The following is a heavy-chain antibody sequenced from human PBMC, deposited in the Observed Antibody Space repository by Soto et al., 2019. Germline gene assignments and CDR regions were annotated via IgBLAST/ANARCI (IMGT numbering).Heavy chain of an antibody. CDR2: ISAYNGNT. J-gene: IGHJ4*02. D-gene: IGHD1-26*01. CDR3: ARWAGATRRSHRANFDY. Sequence: GASVKVSCKASGYTFTSYGISWVRQAPGQGLEWMGWISAYNGNTNYAQKLQGRVTMTTDTSTSTAYKELRNLRSDDTAVYYCARWAGATRRSHRANFDYWGQGTLVTVSS. CDR1: GYTFTSYG. V-gene: IGHV1-18*01.